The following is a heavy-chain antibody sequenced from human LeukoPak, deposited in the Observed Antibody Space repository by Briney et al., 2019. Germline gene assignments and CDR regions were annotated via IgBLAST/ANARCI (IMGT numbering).Heavy chain of an antibody. V-gene: IGHV3-48*03. Sequence: GGSLRLSCAASGFTFSSYEMNWVRQAPGKGLEWVSYISSSGSTIYYADSVKGRFTISRDNAKNSLYLQMNSLRTEDTAVYYCGRVRGNSNYEGAWFDPWGQGTLVTVSS. CDR2: ISSSGSTI. CDR3: GRVRGNSNYEGAWFDP. CDR1: GFTFSSYE. J-gene: IGHJ5*02. D-gene: IGHD4-11*01.